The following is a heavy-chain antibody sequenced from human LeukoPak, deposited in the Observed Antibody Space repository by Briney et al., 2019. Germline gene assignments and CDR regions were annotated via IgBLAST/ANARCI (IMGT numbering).Heavy chain of an antibody. CDR3: AKWHWGYCSSTSCPEYFQH. CDR2: ISYDGSNK. J-gene: IGHJ1*01. CDR1: GFTFSSYA. V-gene: IGHV3-30-3*02. Sequence: GGSLRLSCAASGFTFSSYAMHWVRQAPGKGLEWVAVISYDGSNKYYADSVKGRFTISRDNSKNTLYLQMNSLRAEDTAVYYCAKWHWGYCSSTSCPEYFQHWGQGTLVTVSS. D-gene: IGHD2-2*01.